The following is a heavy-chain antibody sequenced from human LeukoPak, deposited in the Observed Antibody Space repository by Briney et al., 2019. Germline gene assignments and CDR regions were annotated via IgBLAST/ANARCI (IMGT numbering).Heavy chain of an antibody. CDR1: GFTVSSNY. D-gene: IGHD6-6*01. Sequence: PGGSLRLSCAASGFTVSSNYMSWVRQAPGKGLEWVSVIYSGGSTYYADSVKGRFTISRDNSKNTLYLQMNSLRAEDTAVYYCARAYSSSSHYYGMDVWGQGTTVTDSS. J-gene: IGHJ6*02. CDR2: IYSGGST. CDR3: ARAYSSSSHYYGMDV. V-gene: IGHV3-53*01.